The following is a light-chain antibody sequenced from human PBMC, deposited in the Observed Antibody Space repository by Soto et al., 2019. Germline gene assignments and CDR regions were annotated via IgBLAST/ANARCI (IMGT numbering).Light chain of an antibody. CDR2: IDD. CDR1: TSNIAGNT. V-gene: IGLV1-44*01. Sequence: QSVLTQPPSLSGTPGQRVTISCSGSTSNIAGNTVHWYQHLPETAPKLLIYIDDQRPSGVPDRFSGSKSGTSASLAISGLQSEDEADYFCATWDDSLNAAVFGGATQLTVL. CDR3: ATWDDSLNAAV. J-gene: IGLJ7*01.